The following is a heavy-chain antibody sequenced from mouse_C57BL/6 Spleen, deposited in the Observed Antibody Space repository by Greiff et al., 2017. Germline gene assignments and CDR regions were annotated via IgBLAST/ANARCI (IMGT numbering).Heavy chain of an antibody. CDR3: ARRSSYDGYYEGYFDV. Sequence: VQLQQSGPELVKPGASVKMSCKASGYTFTDYNMHWVKQSHGKSLEWIGYINPNNGGTSYNQKFKGKATLTVNKSSSTAYMELRSLTSEDSAVYYCARRSSYDGYYEGYFDVWGTGTTVTVSS. J-gene: IGHJ1*03. D-gene: IGHD2-3*01. CDR2: INPNNGGT. CDR1: GYTFTDYN. V-gene: IGHV1-22*01.